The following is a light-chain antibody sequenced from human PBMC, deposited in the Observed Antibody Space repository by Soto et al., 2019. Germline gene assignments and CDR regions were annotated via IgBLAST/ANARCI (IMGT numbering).Light chain of an antibody. CDR2: GAS. CDR3: HQYGNSPWT. V-gene: IGKV3-20*01. CDR1: QTVFSTY. Sequence: EIVLTQSPGTLSLSPGERATLSCRASQTVFSTYLAWYQQKPGQAPRLLIYGASSRAAGIPDRFSGSGSGTYFTLTSNRLEPEDFAVYYCHQYGNSPWTLGQGTKVEIK. J-gene: IGKJ1*01.